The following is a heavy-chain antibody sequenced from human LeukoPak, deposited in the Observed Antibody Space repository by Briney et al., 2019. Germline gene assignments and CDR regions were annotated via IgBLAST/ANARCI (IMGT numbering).Heavy chain of an antibody. Sequence: ASVKVSCTASGYTFINFGIYWVRQAPGQGLEWMGWISAYNGNTKYAQQFQGRVTMTTDTSTSTAYMELRSLRSGDTAVYYCARAHYSDPPGDYWGQGTLVTVSS. CDR3: ARAHYSDPPGDY. CDR1: GYTFINFG. D-gene: IGHD4-17*01. J-gene: IGHJ4*02. CDR2: ISAYNGNT. V-gene: IGHV1-18*01.